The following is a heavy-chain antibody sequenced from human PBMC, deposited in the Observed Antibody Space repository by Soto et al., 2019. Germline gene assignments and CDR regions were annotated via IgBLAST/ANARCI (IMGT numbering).Heavy chain of an antibody. CDR2: VYHNGIM. CDR3: AALWFGELAFNH. Sequence: SETLSLTCSFSCYSIISGYYWGWVRQAPGKGLEWLGSVYHNGIMFHNPSFQSRVTISVDTSKNQFSLNLRSVTAADTAVYYCAALWFGELAFNHWGHGILVTVSS. V-gene: IGHV4-38-2*02. D-gene: IGHD3-10*01. J-gene: IGHJ1*01. CDR1: CYSIISGYY.